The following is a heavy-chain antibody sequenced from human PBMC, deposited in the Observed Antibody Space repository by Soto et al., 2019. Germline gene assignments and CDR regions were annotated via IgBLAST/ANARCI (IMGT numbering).Heavy chain of an antibody. CDR1: GGTFSSYG. Sequence: SGKVSCKASGGTFSSYGISWLRRSPVQGLEWMGGIIPIFGTSTYSKNFQGRVTITMDSSISTAYMELSILRSDDTAVYFCSAAAIPVAGRHPDFWGQGTVVTVSS. J-gene: IGHJ4*02. D-gene: IGHD6-19*01. CDR3: SAAAIPVAGRHPDF. V-gene: IGHV1-69*05. CDR2: IIPIFGTS.